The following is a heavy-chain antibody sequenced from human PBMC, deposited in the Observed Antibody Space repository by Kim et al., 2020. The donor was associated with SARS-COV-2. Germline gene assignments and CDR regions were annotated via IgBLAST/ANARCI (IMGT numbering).Heavy chain of an antibody. CDR2: ISASTIST. CDR1: GFTFSNYA. J-gene: IGHJ4*02. Sequence: GGSLRLSCAASGFTFSNYAMTWVRQAPGKGLEWVSSISASTISTYYTDSVKGRFTISRDNSKNTMFLQMSSLRAEDTAIYYCAKVSYVSSSWYLYYFDSWGQGTLVTVSS. V-gene: IGHV3-23*01. CDR3: AKVSYVSSSWYLYYFDS. D-gene: IGHD6-13*01.